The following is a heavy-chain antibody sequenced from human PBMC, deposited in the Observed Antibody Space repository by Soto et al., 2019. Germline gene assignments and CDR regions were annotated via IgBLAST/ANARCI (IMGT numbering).Heavy chain of an antibody. CDR1: GYTFTSYD. Sequence: QVQLVQSGAEVKKPGASVKVSCRASGYTFTSYDINWVRQATGQGLESMGWMNPNSGNTAYAQKFQGRVTMTRNTSISTAYMELSSLRSEDTAVYYCARGNEYGGNFDYWGQGTLVTVSS. J-gene: IGHJ4*02. V-gene: IGHV1-8*01. CDR3: ARGNEYGGNFDY. D-gene: IGHD2-15*01. CDR2: MNPNSGNT.